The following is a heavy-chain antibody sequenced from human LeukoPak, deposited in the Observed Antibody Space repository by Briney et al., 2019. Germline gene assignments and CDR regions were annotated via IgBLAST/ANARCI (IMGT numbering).Heavy chain of an antibody. CDR1: RFSFSSYA. CDR2: ISGSGDNT. V-gene: IGHV3-23*01. CDR3: AKDPYYYDTSGYNGDY. Sequence: GGSLRLSCAASRFSFSSYAMSWVRQAPGKGLEWVSGISGSGDNTYYADSVKGRLAISRDNSKNTLYLRMSSLRAEDTAVYYCAKDPYYYDTSGYNGDYWGQGTLVTVSS. J-gene: IGHJ4*02. D-gene: IGHD3-22*01.